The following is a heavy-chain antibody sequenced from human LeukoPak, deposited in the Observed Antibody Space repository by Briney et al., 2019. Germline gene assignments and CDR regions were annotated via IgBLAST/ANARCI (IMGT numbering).Heavy chain of an antibody. D-gene: IGHD3-3*01. J-gene: IGHJ6*03. CDR3: AKGGDVLRFLEWLSHMDV. CDR1: GFTFSSYA. CDR2: ISGSGGST. V-gene: IGHV3-23*01. Sequence: GGSLRLSCAGSGFTFSSYAMSWVRQAPGKGLEWVSAISGSGGSTYYADSVKGRFTISRDNSKNTLYLQMNSLRAEDTAVYYCAKGGDVLRFLEWLSHMDVWGKGTTVTVSS.